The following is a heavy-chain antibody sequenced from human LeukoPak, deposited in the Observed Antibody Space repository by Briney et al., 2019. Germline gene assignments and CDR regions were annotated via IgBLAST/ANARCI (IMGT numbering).Heavy chain of an antibody. CDR2: ISYDGSNK. V-gene: IGHV3-30*04. CDR3: AKEVVATMMPEYFQH. Sequence: GGSLRLSCAASGFTFSSYAMHWVRQAPGKGLEWVAVISYDGSNKYYADSVKGRFTISRDNSKNTLYLQMNSLRAEDTAVYYCAKEVVATMMPEYFQHWGQGTLVTVSS. D-gene: IGHD5-12*01. J-gene: IGHJ1*01. CDR1: GFTFSSYA.